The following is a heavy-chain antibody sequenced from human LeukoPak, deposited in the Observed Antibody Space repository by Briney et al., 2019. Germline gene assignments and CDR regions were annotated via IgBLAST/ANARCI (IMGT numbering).Heavy chain of an antibody. CDR3: ARAPTGYYMDV. CDR1: GGSISSSSYY. J-gene: IGHJ6*03. V-gene: IGHV4-39*01. CDR2: IYYSGST. D-gene: IGHD2-8*02. Sequence: SETLSLTFTVSGGSISSSSYYWGWIRQPPGKGLKWIGSIYYSGSTYYNPSLKSRVTISVDTSKNQFSLKLSSVTAADTAVYYCARAPTGYYMDVWGKGTTVTVSS.